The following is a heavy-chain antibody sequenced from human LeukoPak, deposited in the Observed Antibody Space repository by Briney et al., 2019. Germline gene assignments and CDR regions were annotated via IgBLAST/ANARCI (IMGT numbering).Heavy chain of an antibody. CDR2: IYHTATT. CDR1: GDSIRSDR. D-gene: IGHD6-19*01. V-gene: IGHV4-4*09. CDR3: ARTPARSGWTYYFDY. Sequence: SVTLSLTCAVSGDSIRSDRWNWIREIPGKGLEWIGYIYHTATTNYNHSFRTRVTMSLDTSNNQCSLRLTSVTAADTAVYYCARTPARSGWTYYFDYWGQGALVTVS. J-gene: IGHJ4*02.